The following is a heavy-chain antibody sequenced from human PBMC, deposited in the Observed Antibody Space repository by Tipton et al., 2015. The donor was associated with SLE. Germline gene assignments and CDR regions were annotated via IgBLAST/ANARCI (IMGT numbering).Heavy chain of an antibody. J-gene: IGHJ4*02. Sequence: SLRLSCAASGFTFSSYGMNWVRQAPGKGLEWVSYISSSGSTIYYADSVKGRFTISRDNAKNSLYLQMNSLKAEDTAVYYCARNDILTGSGDYWGQGTLVTVSS. CDR1: GFTFSSYG. D-gene: IGHD3-9*01. CDR3: ARNDILTGSGDY. V-gene: IGHV3-48*03. CDR2: ISSSGSTI.